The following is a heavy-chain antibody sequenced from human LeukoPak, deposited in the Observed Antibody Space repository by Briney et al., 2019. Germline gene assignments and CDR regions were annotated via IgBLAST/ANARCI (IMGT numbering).Heavy chain of an antibody. D-gene: IGHD4-17*01. Sequence: PSETLSLTCTVSGGSISSYYWSWIRQPPGKGLEWIGCIYYSGSTNYNPSLKSRVTISVDTSKDQFSLKLGSVTAADTAVYYCARGPSIKYGDYDFYFDYWGQGTLVTVSS. V-gene: IGHV4-59*01. J-gene: IGHJ4*02. CDR2: IYYSGST. CDR3: ARGPSIKYGDYDFYFDY. CDR1: GGSISSYY.